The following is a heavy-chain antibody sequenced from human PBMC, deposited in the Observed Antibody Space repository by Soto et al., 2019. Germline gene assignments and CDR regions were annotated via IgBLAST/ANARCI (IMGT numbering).Heavy chain of an antibody. CDR1: GYTFTNYD. Sequence: ASVKVSCKASGYTFTNYDISWVRQAPGQGLEWMGWISAYNGNTNYAQEVQGRVTMTTATSTTTAYMELRSLRSDDTAVYYCARVVTQDYFDILTGYPDYWGQGTLVTVS. D-gene: IGHD3-9*01. V-gene: IGHV1-18*01. CDR3: ARVVTQDYFDILTGYPDY. J-gene: IGHJ4*02. CDR2: ISAYNGNT.